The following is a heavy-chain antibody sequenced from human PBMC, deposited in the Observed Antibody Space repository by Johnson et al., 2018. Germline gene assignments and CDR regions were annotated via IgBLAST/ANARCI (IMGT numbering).Heavy chain of an antibody. CDR1: GFTFGDYA. CDR2: IRSKAYGGTT. D-gene: IGHD5-12*01. CDR3: ARDLYSGYDSAFDI. Sequence: VQLVQSGGGLVQPGRSLRLSCTASGFTFGDYAMSWFRQAPGKGLEWVGFIRSKAYGGTTEYAASVKGRFTISRDESKNSLYLQMNSLKTEDTAVYYRARDLYSGYDSAFDIWGQGTMVTVSS. V-gene: IGHV3-49*03. J-gene: IGHJ3*02.